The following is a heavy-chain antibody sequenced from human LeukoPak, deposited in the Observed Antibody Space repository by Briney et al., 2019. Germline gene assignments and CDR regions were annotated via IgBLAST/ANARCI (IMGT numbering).Heavy chain of an antibody. CDR3: ARDLVLLWFGELLPRSFDI. J-gene: IGHJ3*02. D-gene: IGHD3-10*01. CDR2: IYYSGST. Sequence: SETLSLTCTVSGGSISSYYWSWIRQPPGKGLEWIAYIYYSGSTNYNPSLKSRVTISADTSKNQFSLKLSSVTAADTAVYYCARDLVLLWFGELLPRSFDIWGQGTMVTVSS. CDR1: GGSISSYY. V-gene: IGHV4-59*01.